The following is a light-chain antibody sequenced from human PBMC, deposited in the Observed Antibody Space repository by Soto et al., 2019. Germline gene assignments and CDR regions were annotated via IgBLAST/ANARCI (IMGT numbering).Light chain of an antibody. CDR1: QSAGNF. CDR2: YIS. Sequence: EIVMTQSPATLSVSPGETASLSCRASQSAGNFLDWYQQKPGQAPRLLISYISTRATGIPARFSGSGSGTEFTLTINSLQSEDSAVYYCQQHNQWPITFGQGKRREIK. CDR3: QQHNQWPIT. J-gene: IGKJ5*01. V-gene: IGKV3D-15*01.